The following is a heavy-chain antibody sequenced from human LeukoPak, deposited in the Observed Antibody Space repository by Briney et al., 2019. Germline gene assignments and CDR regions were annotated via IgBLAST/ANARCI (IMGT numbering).Heavy chain of an antibody. CDR2: IIPILGIA. CDR3: AREKDFTMIVVVIATTYAFDI. CDR1: GGTFSSYA. D-gene: IGHD3-22*01. Sequence: SVKVSCKASGGTFSSYAISWVRQAPGQGLEWMGRIIPILGIANYAQKFQGRVTITADKSTSTAYMELSSLRSEDTAVYYCAREKDFTMIVVVIATTYAFDIWGQGTMVTVSS. V-gene: IGHV1-69*04. J-gene: IGHJ3*02.